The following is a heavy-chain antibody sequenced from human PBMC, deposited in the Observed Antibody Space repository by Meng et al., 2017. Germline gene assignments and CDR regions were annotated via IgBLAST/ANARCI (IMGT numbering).Heavy chain of an antibody. V-gene: IGHV4-34*01. Sequence: SETLSLTCAVYGGSFSGYYWSWIRQPPGKGLEWIGEINHSGSTNYNPSLKSRVTISVDTSKNQFSLKLSSVTAADTAVYYCARAGRRALRYFGYWGQGTLVTVAS. CDR1: GGSFSGYY. J-gene: IGHJ4*02. CDR3: ARAGRRALRYFGY. CDR2: INHSGST.